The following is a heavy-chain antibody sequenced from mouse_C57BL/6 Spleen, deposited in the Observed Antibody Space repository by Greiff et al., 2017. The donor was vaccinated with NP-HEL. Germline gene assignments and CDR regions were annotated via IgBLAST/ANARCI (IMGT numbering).Heavy chain of an antibody. CDR2: ISNGGGST. D-gene: IGHD2-10*01. V-gene: IGHV5-12*01. Sequence: DVKLVESGGGLVQPGGSLKLSCAASGFTFSDYYMYWVRQTPEKRLEWVAYISNGGGSTYYPNTVKGRFTISRDNAKNTLYLQMSRLKSEDTAMYYCARQRTYYGNSYAMDYWGQGTSVTVSS. CDR3: ARQRTYYGNSYAMDY. J-gene: IGHJ4*01. CDR1: GFTFSDYY.